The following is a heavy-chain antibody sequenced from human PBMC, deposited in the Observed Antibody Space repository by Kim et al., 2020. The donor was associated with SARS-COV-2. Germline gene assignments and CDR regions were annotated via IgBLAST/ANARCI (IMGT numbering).Heavy chain of an antibody. D-gene: IGHD4-17*01. CDR3: TRLDDYGDYPYYYYGMDL. CDR2: IRSKAYGGTT. CDR1: GFTFGDYA. J-gene: IGHJ6*02. V-gene: IGHV3-49*03. Sequence: GGSLRLSCTASGFTFGDYAMSWFRQAPGKGLEWVGFIRSKAYGGTTEYAASVKGRFTISRDDYKSIAYLQMNSLKTEDTAVYYCTRLDDYGDYPYYYYGMDLWGQGTTVTVSS.